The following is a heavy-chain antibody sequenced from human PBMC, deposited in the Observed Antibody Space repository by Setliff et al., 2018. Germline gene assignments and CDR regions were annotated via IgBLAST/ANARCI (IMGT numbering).Heavy chain of an antibody. D-gene: IGHD3-10*01. J-gene: IGHJ6*03. Sequence: PSETLSLTCAVYGGSFSGYFWSWIRQSPGRGLEWIGEINDRGSTHYNPSLKSRVTISVDTSKNHFSLKLTSVSAADTAVYYCARAYYYASGNSHNYYMDVWGKGTAVTVSS. V-gene: IGHV4-34*01. CDR3: ARAYYYASGNSHNYYMDV. CDR2: INDRGST. CDR1: GGSFSGYF.